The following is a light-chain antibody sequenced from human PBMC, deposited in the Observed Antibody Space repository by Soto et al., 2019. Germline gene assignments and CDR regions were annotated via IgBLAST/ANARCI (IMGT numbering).Light chain of an antibody. CDR1: QGISSY. V-gene: IGKV1-9*01. CDR3: QQLNSYPRT. CDR2: AAS. J-gene: IGKJ3*01. Sequence: DIQLTQSPSFLSASVGDRVTITCRASQGISSYLAWYQQKPGKAPKLLIYAASTLQSGVPSRFRGSGSGTEFTLTISSLQPEDFVTYYCQQLNSYPRTFGPGTKVDIK.